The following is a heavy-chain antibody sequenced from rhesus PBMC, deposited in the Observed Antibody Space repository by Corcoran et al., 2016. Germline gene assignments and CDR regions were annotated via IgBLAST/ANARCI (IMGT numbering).Heavy chain of an antibody. D-gene: IGHD3-34*01. V-gene: IGHV4-127*01. CDR2: NVVSSVRT. CDR1: GYSISSGYG. CDR3: ARVGRPYYFDY. J-gene: IGHJ4*01. Sequence: QVQLQESGPGLVKPSETLSLTCAVSGYSISSGYGWSWIRQPPGKGRGWFGYNVVSSVRTNDHPSLQCRVTSSKATSKNQFSRMGGSVTAADTAVYYCARVGRPYYFDYWGQGVLVTVSS.